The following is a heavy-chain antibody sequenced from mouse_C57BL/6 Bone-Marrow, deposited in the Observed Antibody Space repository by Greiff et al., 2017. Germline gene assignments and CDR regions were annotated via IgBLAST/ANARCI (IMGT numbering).Heavy chain of an antibody. V-gene: IGHV1-76*01. CDR2: IYPGSGNT. Sequence: VQLQQSGAELVRPGASVKLSCKASGYTFTDYYINWVKQRPGQGLEWIARIYPGSGNTYYNEKFKGKATLTAEKSSSTAYMQLSSLTSEDSAVYFCARWGYYGSIDGYFDVWGTGTTVTVSS. J-gene: IGHJ1*03. D-gene: IGHD1-1*01. CDR3: ARWGYYGSIDGYFDV. CDR1: GYTFTDYY.